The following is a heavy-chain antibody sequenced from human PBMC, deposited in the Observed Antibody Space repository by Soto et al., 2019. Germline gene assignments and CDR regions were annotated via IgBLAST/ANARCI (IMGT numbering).Heavy chain of an antibody. V-gene: IGHV1-69*12. CDR1: GGTFRTAA. CDR3: ARDNDRPQLGGNYYYILDV. CDR2: IMLVFRTP. D-gene: IGHD2-8*01. J-gene: IGHJ6*02. Sequence: QVQLEQSGAEVKKPGSSVKVSCKASGGTFRTAAVSWVRQAPGQGLEWMGGIMLVFRTPDYAPKFHGRVTITADESTSTDYLELSGLRSDDTAVYYCARDNDRPQLGGNYYYILDVWGQGTTITVSS.